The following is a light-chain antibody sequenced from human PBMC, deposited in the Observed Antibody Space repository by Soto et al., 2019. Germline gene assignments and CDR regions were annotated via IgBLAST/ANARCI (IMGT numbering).Light chain of an antibody. CDR3: SSYTSRGTLGV. Sequence: QSALTQPASVSGSPGQSITISCTGTNSDIGGYNYVSWYQQHPGKAPKLMIYDVSNRPSGVSYRFSGSKSGNTASLTISGLQAADEADYDCSSYTSRGTLGVFGGGTKLTVL. V-gene: IGLV2-14*03. CDR1: NSDIGGYNY. CDR2: DVS. J-gene: IGLJ2*01.